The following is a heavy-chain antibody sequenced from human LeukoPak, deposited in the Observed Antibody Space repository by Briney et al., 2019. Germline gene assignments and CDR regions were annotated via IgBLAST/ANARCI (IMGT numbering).Heavy chain of an antibody. J-gene: IGHJ4*02. V-gene: IGHV3-9*01. CDR1: GFIFNNYA. D-gene: IGHD6-19*01. CDR2: ISWNSGSI. Sequence: GRSLILSCAGSGFIFNNYAMHWVRQPPGKCLEWVSGISWNSGSIDYADSVKGRFTISRDNAKNSLYLQMNSLRVEDTAFYYCAKDNRRHYTSGPNPDSLHWGQGALVTVSS. CDR3: AKDNRRHYTSGPNPDSLH.